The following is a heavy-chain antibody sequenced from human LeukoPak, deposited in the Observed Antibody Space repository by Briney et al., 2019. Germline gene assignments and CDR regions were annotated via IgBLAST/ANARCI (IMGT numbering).Heavy chain of an antibody. CDR2: IWYDGSNK. Sequence: GGSLRLSCAASGFTFSSYGMHWVRQAPGKGLEWVAVIWYDGSNKYYADSVKGRFTISRDNSKNTLYLQMNSLRAEDTAVYYCARDAKYCSSTSCHPQYFQHWGQGTLVTVSS. CDR3: ARDAKYCSSTSCHPQYFQH. V-gene: IGHV3-33*01. CDR1: GFTFSSYG. D-gene: IGHD2-2*01. J-gene: IGHJ1*01.